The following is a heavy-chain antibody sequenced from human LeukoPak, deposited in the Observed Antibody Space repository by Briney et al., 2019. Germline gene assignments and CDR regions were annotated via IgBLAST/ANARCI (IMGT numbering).Heavy chain of an antibody. J-gene: IGHJ5*02. Sequence: SETPSLTCAVYGRSFSGYYWTWIRQTPGKGLEWIGEINHSGITDYNPSLRSRVTISVDTSKKQFSLKLSSVTAADTAIYYCARAVIVVAAATQRNWFDPWGQGTLVTVSS. CDR1: GRSFSGYY. V-gene: IGHV4-34*01. D-gene: IGHD2-15*01. CDR3: ARAVIVVAAATQRNWFDP. CDR2: INHSGIT.